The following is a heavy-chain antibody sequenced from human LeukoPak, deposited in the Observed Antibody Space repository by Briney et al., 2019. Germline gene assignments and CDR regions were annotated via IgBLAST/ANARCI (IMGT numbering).Heavy chain of an antibody. Sequence: SETLSLTCAVYGGSFSGYYWSWIRQPPGKGLEWIGEINHSGSTNYNPSLKSRVTISVDTSKNQFSLKLGSVTAADTAVYYCARGEQLWLPNFNYWGQGTLVTVSS. CDR1: GGSFSGYY. CDR3: ARGEQLWLPNFNY. D-gene: IGHD5-18*01. CDR2: INHSGST. J-gene: IGHJ4*02. V-gene: IGHV4-34*01.